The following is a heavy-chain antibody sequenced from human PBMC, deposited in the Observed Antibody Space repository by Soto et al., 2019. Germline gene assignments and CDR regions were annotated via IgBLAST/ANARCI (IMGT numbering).Heavy chain of an antibody. V-gene: IGHV1-18*01. CDR3: VRGGPASGLIHSFDP. CDR2: LSPYNGNT. D-gene: IGHD6-13*01. J-gene: IGHJ5*02. CDR1: GYTYTNYG. Sequence: QVQLVQSGAEVKKPGASVKVSCKASGYTYTNYGITWVRQVPGQGLEWVGWLSPYNGNTNYAQKLLGRVTMTTDTSXXPAYQELRSLRSDDTAVYYCVRGGPASGLIHSFDPWGQGTLVTVSS.